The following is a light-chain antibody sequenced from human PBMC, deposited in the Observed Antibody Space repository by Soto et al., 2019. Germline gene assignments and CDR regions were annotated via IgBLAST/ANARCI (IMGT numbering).Light chain of an antibody. CDR1: SSDVGSYSL. CDR3: CSYAGGLYV. CDR2: EVS. Sequence: QSVLTQPASVSGSPGQSITISCTGTSSDVGSYSLVSWYQQHPGKAPKLMIYEVSKRPSGVSNRFSGSKSGNTASLTISGLQAEDESDYYCCSYAGGLYVFGTGTKVTAL. J-gene: IGLJ1*01. V-gene: IGLV2-23*02.